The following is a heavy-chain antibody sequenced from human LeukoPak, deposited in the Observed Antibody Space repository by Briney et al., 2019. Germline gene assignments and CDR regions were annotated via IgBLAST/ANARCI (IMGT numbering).Heavy chain of an antibody. V-gene: IGHV4-39*07. CDR2: MYSSGST. CDR1: GGSISSSSYY. Sequence: PSETLSLTCTVSGGSISSSSYYWGWIRQPPGKGLEWIGSMYSSGSTSYNPSLKSRVTISVDTSKNQFSLKLSSVTAADTAVYYCARSRVGSSRLYNWFDPWGQGTLVTVSS. J-gene: IGHJ5*02. D-gene: IGHD6-13*01. CDR3: ARSRVGSSRLYNWFDP.